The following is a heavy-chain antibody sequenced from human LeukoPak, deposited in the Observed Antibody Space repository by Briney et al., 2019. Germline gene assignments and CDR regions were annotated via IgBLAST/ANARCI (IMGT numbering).Heavy chain of an antibody. D-gene: IGHD2-2*02. V-gene: IGHV1-18*01. Sequence: ASVKVSCKASGYTFTSYGISWVRQAPGQGLEWMGWISAYNGNTNYAQKLQGRVTMTTDTSTSTAYMELRSLRSDDTAVYYCARGIPVVPAAIRSPHYPQYYYYYMDVWGKGTTVTVSS. CDR2: ISAYNGNT. CDR1: GYTFTSYG. CDR3: ARGIPVVPAAIRSPHYPQYYYYYMDV. J-gene: IGHJ6*03.